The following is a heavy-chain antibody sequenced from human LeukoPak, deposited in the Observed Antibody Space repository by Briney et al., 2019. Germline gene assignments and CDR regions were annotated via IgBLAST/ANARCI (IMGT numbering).Heavy chain of an antibody. CDR3: ARCDSSGYYSPFDI. CDR2: IYYSGST. V-gene: IGHV4-39*07. J-gene: IGHJ3*02. Sequence: SETLSLTCTVSGGSISSSSYYWGWIRQPPGKGLEWIGSIYYSGSTYYNPSLKSRVTISVDTSKNQFSLKLSSVTAADTAVYYCARCDSSGYYSPFDIWGQGTTVTVSS. D-gene: IGHD3-22*01. CDR1: GGSISSSSYY.